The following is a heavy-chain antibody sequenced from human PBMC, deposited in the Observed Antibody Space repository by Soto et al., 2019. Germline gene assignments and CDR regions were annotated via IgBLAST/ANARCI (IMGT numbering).Heavy chain of an antibody. Sequence: QVQLVESGGGVVQPGRSLRLSCSASGFTFSDYAIHWVRQAPGKGLEWVAVISDDGINKYTADSVKGRFIISRDNSKNTVFLQMSSLGPEYTAVYYRARRLTTSVTAMGYWGQGTLVTVSS. CDR3: ARRLTTSVTAMGY. J-gene: IGHJ4*02. CDR2: ISDDGINK. CDR1: GFTFSDYA. D-gene: IGHD4-17*01. V-gene: IGHV3-30-3*01.